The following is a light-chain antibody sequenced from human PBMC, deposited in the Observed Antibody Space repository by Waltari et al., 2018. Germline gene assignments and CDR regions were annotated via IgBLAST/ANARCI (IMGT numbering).Light chain of an antibody. CDR2: ENT. J-gene: IGLJ7*01. Sequence: QSVLTQPPSVSAAPGQRVTISCSGGSSTIGNNYVSWYRQFPGTAPKLLIYENTERPSGIPVRFSGSKSGTSATLDITGLQAGDEADYYCGTWDSSLSGAVLGGGTHLTVL. CDR1: SSTIGNNY. V-gene: IGLV1-51*02. CDR3: GTWDSSLSGAV.